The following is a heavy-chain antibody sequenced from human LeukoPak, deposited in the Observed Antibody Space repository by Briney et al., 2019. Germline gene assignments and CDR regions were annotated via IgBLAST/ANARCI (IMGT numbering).Heavy chain of an antibody. D-gene: IGHD3-9*01. CDR2: INPSGGST. CDR1: GGTFSSYA. J-gene: IGHJ6*03. Sequence: GTSVKVSCKASGGTFSSYAISWVRQTPGQRLEWMGIINPSGGSTSYAQKFQGRVTITADKSTSTAYMELSSLRSEDTAVYYCARDPATYFDWLPNSHYYYYYMDVWGKGTTVTVSS. V-gene: IGHV1-69*04. CDR3: ARDPATYFDWLPNSHYYYYYMDV.